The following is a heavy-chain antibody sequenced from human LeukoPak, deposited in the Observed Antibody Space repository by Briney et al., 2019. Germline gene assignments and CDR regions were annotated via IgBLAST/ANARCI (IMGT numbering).Heavy chain of an antibody. J-gene: IGHJ6*03. Sequence: SETLSLTCTVSGGSISSSSYYWGWIRQPPGKGLEWIGEINHSGSTNYNPSLKSRVTISVDTSKNQFSLKLSSVTAADTAVYYSARGPYYVSSGYYRWRYYYYYMDVWGKGTTVTVSS. CDR3: ARGPYYVSSGYYRWRYYYYYMDV. CDR1: GGSISSSSYY. CDR2: INHSGST. D-gene: IGHD3-22*01. V-gene: IGHV4-39*07.